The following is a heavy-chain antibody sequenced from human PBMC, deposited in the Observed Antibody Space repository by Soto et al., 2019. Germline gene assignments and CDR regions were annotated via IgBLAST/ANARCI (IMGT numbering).Heavy chain of an antibody. D-gene: IGHD3-3*01. CDR2: VNHSGVT. CDR3: ATRITVFGLLIPPFDP. J-gene: IGHJ5*02. Sequence: SETLSLTCGVYGGSFRNYYWIWVRQPPGKGLEWIGEVNHSGVTHYNPSLKSRVTMSVDTSKNQFSLRLSSVTAADTAIYYCATRITVFGLLIPPFDPWGQGTQVTV. V-gene: IGHV4-34*01. CDR1: GGSFRNYY.